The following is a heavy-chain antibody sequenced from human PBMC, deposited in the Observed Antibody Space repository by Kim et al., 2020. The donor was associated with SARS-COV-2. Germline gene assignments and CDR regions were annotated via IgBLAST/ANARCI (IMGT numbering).Heavy chain of an antibody. D-gene: IGHD3-10*01. CDR3: ARREFGEQFDY. CDR2: T. V-gene: IGHV5-51*01. J-gene: IGHJ4*02. Sequence: TTSRPSFKGQVTISADKSISTAYLQWSSLKASDTAMYYCARREFGEQFDYWGQGTLVTVSS.